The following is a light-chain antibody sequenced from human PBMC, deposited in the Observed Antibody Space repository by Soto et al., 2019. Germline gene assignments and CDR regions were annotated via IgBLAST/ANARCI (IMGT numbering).Light chain of an antibody. CDR1: SSDVGAYNF. J-gene: IGLJ1*01. Sequence: QSVLTQPASVPGSPGQSITISCTGTSSDVGAYNFVSWHQQHPGKAPKLMIYNVYDRPSGISYRFSGSKSGNTASLTISGLQGEDEADYYCSVYTVSRTYVFGTGTKVTVL. CDR2: NVY. CDR3: SVYTVSRTYV. V-gene: IGLV2-14*03.